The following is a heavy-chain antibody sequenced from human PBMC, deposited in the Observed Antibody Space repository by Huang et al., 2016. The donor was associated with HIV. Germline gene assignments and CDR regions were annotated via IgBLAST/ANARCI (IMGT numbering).Heavy chain of an antibody. CDR3: VLRGKWRHSGEAGDFDY. CDR2: IIPMLGTL. D-gene: IGHD2-21*01. CDR1: GGTFISYA. Sequence: QVQLVQSGAEVKQPGSSVRVSCKASGGTFISYAMAWVRQAPGQGLEWMGGIIPMLGTLNYEQKCQGRVTITADESTKTAYMEMRGLGSGDTAVYYCVLRGKWRHSGEAGDFDYWGQGTLVTVS. J-gene: IGHJ4*02. V-gene: IGHV1-69*13.